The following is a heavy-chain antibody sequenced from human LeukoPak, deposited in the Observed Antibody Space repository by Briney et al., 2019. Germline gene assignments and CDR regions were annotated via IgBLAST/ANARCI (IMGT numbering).Heavy chain of an antibody. Sequence: ASVKVSCKASGYTFISYYMHWVRQAPGQGLEWMGIINPSGGSTSYAQKFQGRVTITADESTSTAYMELSSLRSEDTAVYYCARALREYSSSWYGWDYYYYGMDVWGQGTTVTVSS. V-gene: IGHV1-46*01. D-gene: IGHD6-13*01. CDR2: INPSGGST. CDR1: GYTFISYY. J-gene: IGHJ6*02. CDR3: ARALREYSSSWYGWDYYYYGMDV.